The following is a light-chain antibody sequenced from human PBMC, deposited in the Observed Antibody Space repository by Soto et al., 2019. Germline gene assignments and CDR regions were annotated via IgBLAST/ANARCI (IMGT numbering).Light chain of an antibody. CDR1: QGISND. J-gene: IGKJ1*01. CDR2: AAS. CDR3: QKYNSARRT. Sequence: DIQMTQSPSSLSASVGDRVTITCRASQGISNDLAWYQQKPGKVPKLLIYAASTRQSGVPSRCSGSGSGTDFTLTISRLQPEDVATYYCQKYNSARRTFGQGTKGEIK. V-gene: IGKV1-27*01.